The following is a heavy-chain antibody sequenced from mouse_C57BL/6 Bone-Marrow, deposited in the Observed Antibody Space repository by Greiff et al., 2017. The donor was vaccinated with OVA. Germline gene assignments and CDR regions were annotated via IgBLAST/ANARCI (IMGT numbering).Heavy chain of an antibody. Sequence: QVQLKESGAELAKPGASVKLSCKASGYTFTSYWMHWVKQRPGQGLEWIGYINPSSDYTKYNQKFKDKATLTADKSSSTAYMQLSSLTYEDSAVYYCARSFNWEDFDYWGQGTTLTVSS. CDR2: INPSSDYT. D-gene: IGHD4-1*02. CDR1: GYTFTSYW. CDR3: ARSFNWEDFDY. V-gene: IGHV1-7*01. J-gene: IGHJ2*01.